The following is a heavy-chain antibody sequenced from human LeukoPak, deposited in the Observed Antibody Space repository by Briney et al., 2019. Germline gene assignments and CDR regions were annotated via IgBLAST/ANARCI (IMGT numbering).Heavy chain of an antibody. CDR3: ARLSVIAADGTHYFDY. D-gene: IGHD6-13*01. CDR2: TYPGDSDS. V-gene: IGHV5-51*01. Sequence: GESLKISCKGSGYSFTNYWIGWVRQMPGKGLEWMGITYPGDSDSRNSPSIQAQVSISADKSINTAYLQWSSLKASDTAMYYCARLSVIAADGTHYFDYWGQGTLVTVSS. J-gene: IGHJ4*02. CDR1: GYSFTNYW.